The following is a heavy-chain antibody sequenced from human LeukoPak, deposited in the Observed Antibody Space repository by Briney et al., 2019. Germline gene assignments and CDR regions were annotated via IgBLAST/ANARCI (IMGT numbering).Heavy chain of an antibody. Sequence: GGSLRLSCAASGFTFSSYAMNWVRQAPGKGLHWVSTISGSGGYTYYADSVKGRFTISRDNSKNTAFLQMNSLRAEDTAIYYCAKGYTYASDWGQGTLVTVSS. D-gene: IGHD5-18*01. CDR1: GFTFSSYA. J-gene: IGHJ4*02. V-gene: IGHV3-23*01. CDR3: AKGYTYASD. CDR2: ISGSGGYT.